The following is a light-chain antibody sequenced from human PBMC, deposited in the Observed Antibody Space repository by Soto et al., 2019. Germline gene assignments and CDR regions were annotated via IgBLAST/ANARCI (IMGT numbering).Light chain of an antibody. V-gene: IGKV3-15*01. CDR2: GAS. J-gene: IGKJ1*01. CDR1: QSVSSN. Sequence: EIVMTQSPATLSVSPGERATLSCRASQSVSSNLAWYQQKPGQAPRLLMYGASTRATGIPDRFSGSGSGTDFTLTISRLESEDFAVYYCQQYDNSSWTFGQGTKVDIK. CDR3: QQYDNSSWT.